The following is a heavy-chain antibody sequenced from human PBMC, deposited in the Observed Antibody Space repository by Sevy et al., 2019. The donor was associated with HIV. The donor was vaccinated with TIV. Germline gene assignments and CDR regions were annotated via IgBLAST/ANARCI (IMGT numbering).Heavy chain of an antibody. CDR2: VHYSGRT. CDR3: ARNFDY. CDR1: GGSISSGNYL. J-gene: IGHJ4*02. V-gene: IGHV4-39*01. Sequence: SETLSLTCTVSGGSISSGNYLWSWIRQTPGKGQEWIGTVHYSGRTYYNPSLKSRVTISEDTSKNQFSLNLNSVTAADTAVYFCARNFDYWGQGTLVTVSS.